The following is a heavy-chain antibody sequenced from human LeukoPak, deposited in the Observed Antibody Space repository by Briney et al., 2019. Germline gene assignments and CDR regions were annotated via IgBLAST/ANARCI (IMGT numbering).Heavy chain of an antibody. J-gene: IGHJ6*02. CDR2: IYYSGTT. Sequence: SETLSLTCTVSGGSISSGGYYWGWIRQHPGKGLEWIGYIYYSGTTYYNPSLKSRVTISVDTSKNQFSLKLSSVTAADTAVYYCAREHDYYDSPGGMDVWGQGTTVTVSS. V-gene: IGHV4-31*03. CDR1: GGSISSGGYY. D-gene: IGHD3-22*01. CDR3: AREHDYYDSPGGMDV.